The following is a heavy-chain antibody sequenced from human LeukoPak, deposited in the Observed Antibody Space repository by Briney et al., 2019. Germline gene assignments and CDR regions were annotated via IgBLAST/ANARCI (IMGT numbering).Heavy chain of an antibody. CDR1: GYTFTSYG. Sequence: VASVKVSCKASGYTFTSYGISWVRQAPGQGLEWMGWISAYSGNTNYAQKLQGRVTMTTDTSTSTAYMELRSLRSDDTAVYYCARVPYCGGDCYIDAFDIWGQGTMVTVSS. D-gene: IGHD2-21*02. CDR2: ISAYSGNT. CDR3: ARVPYCGGDCYIDAFDI. V-gene: IGHV1-18*01. J-gene: IGHJ3*02.